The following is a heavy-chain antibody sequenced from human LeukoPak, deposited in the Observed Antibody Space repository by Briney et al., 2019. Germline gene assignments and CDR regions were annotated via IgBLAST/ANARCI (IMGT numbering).Heavy chain of an antibody. CDR3: ARGHRTYYFEF. CDR2: IDPDSGGT. V-gene: IGHV1-2*02. D-gene: IGHD1/OR15-1a*01. Sequence: ASVKVSCKTSGYNFIGYYLHWVRQAPGQGLEWMGWIDPDSGGTNYAQKFQGRVTMTRDTSINTVYMELTGLQSDDTAVYFCARGHRTYYFEFWGLGTLVTVSS. J-gene: IGHJ4*02. CDR1: GYNFIGYY.